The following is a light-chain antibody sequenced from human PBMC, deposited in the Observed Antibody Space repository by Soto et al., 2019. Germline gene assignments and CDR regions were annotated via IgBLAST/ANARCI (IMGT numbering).Light chain of an antibody. CDR3: CSYAGSYTLV. Sequence: QSVLTQPRSVSGSPGQSVTISCTGTSSDVGGYNYVSWYQQHPGKAPKLMIYDVSKRPSGVPDRFFGSKSGNTASLTISGLQAEDEADYYCCSYAGSYTLVFGGGTKVTVL. V-gene: IGLV2-11*01. CDR1: SSDVGGYNY. J-gene: IGLJ2*01. CDR2: DVS.